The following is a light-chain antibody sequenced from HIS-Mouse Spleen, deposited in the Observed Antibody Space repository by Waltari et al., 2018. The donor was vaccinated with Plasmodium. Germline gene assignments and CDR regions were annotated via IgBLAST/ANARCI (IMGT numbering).Light chain of an antibody. CDR1: SSHVGSYNL. V-gene: IGLV2-23*01. J-gene: IGLJ1*01. Sequence: QSALTQPASVSGSPGQSITISCTGTSSHVGSYNLVSWYQQHPGKAPQLMIDDGSKRPAGVAKLFAASKSGNTASMTSGGLQAEDEADYDCCSYAGSSTYVFGTGTKVTVL. CDR3: CSYAGSSTYV. CDR2: DGS.